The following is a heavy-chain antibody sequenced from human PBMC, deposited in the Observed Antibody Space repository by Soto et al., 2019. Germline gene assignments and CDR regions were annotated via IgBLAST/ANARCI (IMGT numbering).Heavy chain of an antibody. CDR1: GFTFSSYA. CDR3: ARDYGYDFWSVWFDP. Sequence: PVGSLRLSCAASGFTFSSYAMHWVRQAPGKGLEWVAVISYDGSNKYYADSVKGRFTISRDNSKNTLYLQMNSLRAEDTAVYYCARDYGYDFWSVWFDPWGQGTLVTVSS. CDR2: ISYDGSNK. V-gene: IGHV3-30-3*01. D-gene: IGHD3-3*01. J-gene: IGHJ5*02.